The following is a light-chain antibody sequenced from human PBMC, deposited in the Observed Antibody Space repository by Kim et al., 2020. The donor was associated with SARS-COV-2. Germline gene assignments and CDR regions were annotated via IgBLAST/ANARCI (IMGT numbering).Light chain of an antibody. V-gene: IGLV3-21*04. CDR2: YDS. Sequence: SYELTQPLSVSVAPGKTATITCGGNNIGSKSVHWYQQKPGQAPVQVVYYDSDRPSGIPERFSGSKSGNTATLTISGVEAGDEGDYYCQVWDSRGDHCVFG. CDR3: QVWDSRGDHCV. J-gene: IGLJ3*02. CDR1: NIGSKS.